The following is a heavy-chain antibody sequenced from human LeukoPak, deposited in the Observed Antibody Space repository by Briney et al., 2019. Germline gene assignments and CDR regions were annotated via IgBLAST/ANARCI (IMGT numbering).Heavy chain of an antibody. V-gene: IGHV3-48*03. CDR1: GFTFSSYE. CDR3: ARDPSGWYYFDY. Sequence: GGSLRLSCAASGFTFSSYEMNWVRQAPGKGLEWVSYISSSGSTIYYADSVKGRFTISRDNAKNSLYLQMNSLRAEDTALYYCARDPSGWYYFDYWGQGTLVTVSS. CDR2: ISSSGSTI. J-gene: IGHJ4*02. D-gene: IGHD6-19*01.